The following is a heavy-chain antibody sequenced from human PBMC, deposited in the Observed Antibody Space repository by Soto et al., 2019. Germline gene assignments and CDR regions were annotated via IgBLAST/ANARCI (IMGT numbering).Heavy chain of an antibody. D-gene: IGHD2-15*01. CDR2: IYYSGST. CDR1: GGSISSSSYY. CDR3: ASGGYCSGGSCYLTRFDY. V-gene: IGHV4-61*05. J-gene: IGHJ4*02. Sequence: SETLSLTCTVSGGSISSSSYYWGWIRQPPGKGLEWIGYIYYSGSTNYNPSLKSRVTISVDTSKNQFSLKLSSVTAADTAVYYCASGGYCSGGSCYLTRFDYWGQGTLVTVSS.